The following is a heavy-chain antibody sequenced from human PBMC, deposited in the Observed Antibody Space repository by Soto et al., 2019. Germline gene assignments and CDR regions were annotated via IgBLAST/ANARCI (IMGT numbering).Heavy chain of an antibody. CDR2: IISIFGTA. V-gene: IGHV1-69*12. CDR1: GGTFSSYA. Sequence: QVQLVQSGGEVKKPGSSVKVSCKASGGTFSSYAISWVRQAPGQGLQWMGGIISIFGTADYAQKFQGRVTITADESTSTAYMELSSLRSEDTALYYCASHSGSSPEGRYYYGMDVWGQGTTVTVSS. J-gene: IGHJ6*02. D-gene: IGHD1-26*01. CDR3: ASHSGSSPEGRYYYGMDV.